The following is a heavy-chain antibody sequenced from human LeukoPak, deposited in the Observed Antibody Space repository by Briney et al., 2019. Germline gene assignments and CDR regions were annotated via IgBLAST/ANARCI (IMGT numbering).Heavy chain of an antibody. CDR3: ARIHRDFWRDYYPSYFDY. D-gene: IGHD3-3*01. CDR1: GFTFSDYY. Sequence: GGSLRLSCAASGFTFSDYYMTWIRQAPGKGLEWVSYISSGDRTTYYADSVKGRFTISRDNAKRSLCLQMNSLRAEDTAVYYCARIHRDFWRDYYPSYFDYWGQGTLVTVSS. V-gene: IGHV3-11*04. CDR2: ISSGDRTT. J-gene: IGHJ4*02.